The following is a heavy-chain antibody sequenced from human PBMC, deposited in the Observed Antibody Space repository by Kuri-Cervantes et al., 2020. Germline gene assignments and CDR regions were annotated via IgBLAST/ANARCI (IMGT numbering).Heavy chain of an antibody. Sequence: ESLKISCAVYGGSFSGYYWSWIRQPPGKGLEWIGEINHSGSTNYNPSLKSRVTISVDTSKNQFSLKLSSVTAADTAVYYCARGRGSGWTDFDYWGQGTLVTVSS. CDR2: INHSGST. V-gene: IGHV4-34*01. CDR3: ARGRGSGWTDFDY. J-gene: IGHJ4*02. D-gene: IGHD6-19*01. CDR1: GGSFSGYY.